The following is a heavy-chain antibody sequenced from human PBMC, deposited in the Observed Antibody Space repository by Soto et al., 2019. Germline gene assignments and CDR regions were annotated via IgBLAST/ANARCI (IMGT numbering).Heavy chain of an antibody. D-gene: IGHD6-19*01. Sequence: PGESLKISCKGSGYSFTSYWIAWVRQMPGKGLECMGIIYPGDSDTRYGPSFEGQVTISADKSINTAYLQWSSLKASDSAMYYCARPFDTSGWYDHWGQGTLVTVSS. CDR1: GYSFTSYW. J-gene: IGHJ5*02. V-gene: IGHV5-51*01. CDR2: IYPGDSDT. CDR3: ARPFDTSGWYDH.